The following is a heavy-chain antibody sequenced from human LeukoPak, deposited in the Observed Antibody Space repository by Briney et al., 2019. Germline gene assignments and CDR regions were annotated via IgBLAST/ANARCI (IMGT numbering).Heavy chain of an antibody. D-gene: IGHD6-13*01. CDR1: GGSISSGGYY. CDR2: IYHSGST. Sequence: PSQTLSLTCTVSGGSISSGGYYWSWIRQPPGKGLEWIGYIYHSGSTYYNPSLKSRVTISVDRSKNQFSLKLSSVTAADTAVYYCARGHIAAAGSDLYYFDYWGQGTLVTVSS. J-gene: IGHJ4*02. V-gene: IGHV4-30-2*01. CDR3: ARGHIAAAGSDLYYFDY.